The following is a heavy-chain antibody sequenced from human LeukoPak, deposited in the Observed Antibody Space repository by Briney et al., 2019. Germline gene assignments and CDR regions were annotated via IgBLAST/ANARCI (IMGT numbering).Heavy chain of an antibody. J-gene: IGHJ4*02. CDR1: GFTFRSYG. D-gene: IGHD6-19*01. CDR2: IRYDGRNK. CDR3: ARGSHSSGWRKFDY. Sequence: SGGSLRLSCAASGFTFRSYGMHWVRQAPGKGLEWVAFIRYDGRNKYYADSVKGRFTISRDNSKNTLYLQMNSLRGEDTAVYYCARGSHSSGWRKFDYWGQGTLVTVSS. V-gene: IGHV3-30*02.